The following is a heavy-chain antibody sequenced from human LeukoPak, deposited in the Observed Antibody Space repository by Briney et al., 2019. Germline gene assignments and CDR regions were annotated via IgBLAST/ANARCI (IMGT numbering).Heavy chain of an antibody. V-gene: IGHV3-53*01. CDR1: GFTVSSNY. CDR3: ARFQVYGDHYFDY. D-gene: IGHD2-8*01. J-gene: IGHJ4*02. Sequence: PGGSLRLSCAASGFTVSSNYMSWVRQAPGKGLEWVSVIYSGGSTYYADSVKGRFTISRDNSKNTLYLQMNSLRAEDTAVYYCARFQVYGDHYFDYWGQGTLVTVSS. CDR2: IYSGGST.